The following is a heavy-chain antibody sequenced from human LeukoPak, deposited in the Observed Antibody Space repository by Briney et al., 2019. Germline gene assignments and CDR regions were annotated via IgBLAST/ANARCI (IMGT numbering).Heavy chain of an antibody. CDR3: ARGPRIAAAGTVLLDY. CDR1: AFIFSGHW. D-gene: IGHD6-13*01. Sequence: GGSLRLSCEGSAFIFSGHWMNWVRQTPGKGLEWVASIKEDGSERQYVDSVKGRFSISRDNTKGSLFLQLNSLRAEDTAVYYCARGPRIAAAGTVLLDYWGQGTLVTVSS. CDR2: IKEDGSER. J-gene: IGHJ4*02. V-gene: IGHV3-7*03.